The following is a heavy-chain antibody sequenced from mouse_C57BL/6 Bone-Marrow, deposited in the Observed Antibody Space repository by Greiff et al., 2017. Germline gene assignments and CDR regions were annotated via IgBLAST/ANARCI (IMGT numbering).Heavy chain of an antibody. Sequence: QVQLQQPGAELVKPGASVKLSCKASGYTFTSYWMHWVKQRPGQGLEWIGMIHPNSGSTNYNEKFKSKATLTVDKSSSTAYMQLSSLTSEDSAVYYCARDYCCGSRLYWYFDVWGTGTTVTGSS. CDR1: GYTFTSYW. CDR3: ARDYCCGSRLYWYFDV. CDR2: IHPNSGST. D-gene: IGHD1-1*01. V-gene: IGHV1-64*01. J-gene: IGHJ1*03.